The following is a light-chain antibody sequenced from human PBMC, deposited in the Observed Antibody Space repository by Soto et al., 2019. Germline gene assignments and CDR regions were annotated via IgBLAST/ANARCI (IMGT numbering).Light chain of an antibody. J-gene: IGLJ7*01. CDR2: VNSDGSH. V-gene: IGLV4-69*01. CDR3: QPWGTGIHAV. Sequence: QAVVTQSPSASASLGASVKLTCTLSSGLSSYAIAWHQQQPEKGPRFLMKVNSDGSHNKGDGIPDRSSGSSSGAERYLTISPLQSEDEADYYCQPWGTGIHAVFGGGTQLTVL. CDR1: SGLSSYA.